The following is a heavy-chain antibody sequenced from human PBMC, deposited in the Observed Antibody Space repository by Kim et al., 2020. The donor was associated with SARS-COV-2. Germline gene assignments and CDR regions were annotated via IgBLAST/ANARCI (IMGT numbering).Heavy chain of an antibody. J-gene: IGHJ4*02. D-gene: IGHD1-26*01. V-gene: IGHV3-48*02. CDR1: KFTFSSFG. Sequence: GGSLRLSCTGSKFTFSSFGMNWVRQAPGKGLEWVSYISSTSDPIYYADSVEGRFTISRDNGNTSLYLQMNSLRDEDSAVYYCASSKVGTTPNPHADYWGQGTLVTVSS. CDR3: ASSKVGTTPNPHADY. CDR2: ISSTSDPI.